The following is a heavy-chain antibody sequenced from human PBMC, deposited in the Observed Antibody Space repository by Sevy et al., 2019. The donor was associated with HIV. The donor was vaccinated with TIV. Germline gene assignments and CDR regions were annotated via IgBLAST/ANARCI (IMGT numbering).Heavy chain of an antibody. J-gene: IGHJ4*02. CDR1: GGAISSYY. CDR2: IYYSGST. V-gene: IGHV4-59*12. Sequence: KQSQTLSLTCTVSGGAISSYYWSWIRQPPGKGLEWIGYIYYSGSTNYNPSLKSRVTISVDTSKNQFSLKLSSVTAADTAVYYCARRKGHFDYWCQGTLVTVSS. CDR3: ARRKGHFDY.